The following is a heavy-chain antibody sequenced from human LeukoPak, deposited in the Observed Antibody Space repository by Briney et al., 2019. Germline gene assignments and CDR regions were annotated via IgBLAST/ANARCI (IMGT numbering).Heavy chain of an antibody. CDR3: ARINYYDSSGYYPNVWFDP. CDR2: IYYSGST. V-gene: IGHV4-59*01. D-gene: IGHD3-22*01. J-gene: IGHJ5*02. CDR1: GGSISSYY. Sequence: KPSETLSLTCTVSGGSISSYYWSWIRQPPGKGLEWIGYIYYSGSTNYNPSLKSRVTISVDTSKNQFSLKLGSVTAADTAVYYCARINYYDSSGYYPNVWFDPWGQGTLVTVSS.